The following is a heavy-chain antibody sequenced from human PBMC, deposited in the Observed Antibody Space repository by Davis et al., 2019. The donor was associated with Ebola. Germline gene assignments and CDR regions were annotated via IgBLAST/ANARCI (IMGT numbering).Heavy chain of an antibody. CDR2: IYYSGST. Sequence: MPSETLSLTCTVSGGSISSYYWSWIRQPPGKGLEWIGYIYYSGSTNYNPSLKSRVTISVDTSKNQFSLKLSSVTAADTAVYYCARGYCSGGSCRYYYYYGMDVWGQGTTVTVSS. CDR3: ARGYCSGGSCRYYYYYGMDV. D-gene: IGHD2-15*01. V-gene: IGHV4-59*08. J-gene: IGHJ6*02. CDR1: GGSISSYY.